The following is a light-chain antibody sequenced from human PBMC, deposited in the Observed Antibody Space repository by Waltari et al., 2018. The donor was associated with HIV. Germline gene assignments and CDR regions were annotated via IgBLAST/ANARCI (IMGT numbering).Light chain of an antibody. CDR3: SSLTSGSTRYV. CDR1: SSDVGSYNY. V-gene: IGLV2-14*01. J-gene: IGLJ1*01. CDR2: EVN. Sequence: QSALTPPASVSGSPGQSITISCTGTSSDVGSYNYVSWYQQEPGKAPKLMIYEVNNRPSGISNRFSGSKSGNTASLTISGLQAEDEADYYCSSLTSGSTRYVFGTGTKVTVL.